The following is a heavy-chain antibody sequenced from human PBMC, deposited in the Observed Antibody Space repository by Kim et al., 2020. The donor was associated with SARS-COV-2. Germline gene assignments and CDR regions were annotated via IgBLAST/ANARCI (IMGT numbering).Heavy chain of an antibody. CDR3: ARGWGDCDY. Sequence: ASVKVSCEASGYTFTSYGISWVRQAPGQGLEWMGWISTNDSHTDYAQNLQGRVTVTTDSSTNTAYMELRSLRSDDTAVYYCARGWGDCDYWGQGTLVTVSS. CDR2: ISTNDSHT. D-gene: IGHD3-16*01. V-gene: IGHV1-18*01. CDR1: GYTFTSYG. J-gene: IGHJ4*01.